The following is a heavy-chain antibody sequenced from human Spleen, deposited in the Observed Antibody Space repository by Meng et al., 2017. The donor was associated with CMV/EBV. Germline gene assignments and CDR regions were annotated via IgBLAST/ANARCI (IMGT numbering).Heavy chain of an antibody. Sequence: ASVKVSCQVSGYTFTTYGISWVRQAPGPGLESVGWISGHNSNTKYAQKFQGRVAMTTDTSTSTADMELRSLRPDDTAVYYCAHSKAGGLYGMDVWGQGTTVTVSS. V-gene: IGHV1-18*01. D-gene: IGHD3-10*01. CDR1: GYTFTTYG. CDR2: ISGHNSNT. J-gene: IGHJ6*02. CDR3: AHSKAGGLYGMDV.